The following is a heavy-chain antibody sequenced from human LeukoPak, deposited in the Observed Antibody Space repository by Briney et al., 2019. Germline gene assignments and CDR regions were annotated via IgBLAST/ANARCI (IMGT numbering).Heavy chain of an antibody. V-gene: IGHV3-33*01. Sequence: GRSLRLSCAASGFTFSSYGMHWVRQAPGKGLEWVAVIWYDGSNKYYADSVKGRFTISRDNSKNTLYLQMNSLRAEDTAVYYCARALLGIAAAGTFDYWGQGTLVTVSS. D-gene: IGHD6-13*01. CDR1: GFTFSSYG. CDR3: ARALLGIAAAGTFDY. CDR2: IWYDGSNK. J-gene: IGHJ4*02.